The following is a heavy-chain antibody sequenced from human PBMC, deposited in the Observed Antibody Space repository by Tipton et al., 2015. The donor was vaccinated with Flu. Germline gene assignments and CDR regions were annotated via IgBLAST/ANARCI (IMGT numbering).Heavy chain of an antibody. CDR2: VNPNCGDT. J-gene: IGHJ5*02. V-gene: IGHV1-2*02. CDR3: ARDGEYYDILSGFYPKWFAP. Sequence: QLVQSGAEMKKPGASVKVSCKASGYMFTVYHLHWIRQAPGQGPEWMGWVNPNCGDTQYSQKFQGRVTMTRDRSTNTVYMELRLLRSDHTAVYYCARDGEYYDILSGFYPKWFAPWGQGTLVTVSS. D-gene: IGHD3-9*01. CDR1: GYMFTVYH.